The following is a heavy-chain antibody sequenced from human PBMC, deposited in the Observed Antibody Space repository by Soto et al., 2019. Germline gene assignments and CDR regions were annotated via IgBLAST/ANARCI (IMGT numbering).Heavy chain of an antibody. J-gene: IGHJ4*02. D-gene: IGHD5-12*01. CDR3: ARLRGRGYSGHGWNGYDY. V-gene: IGHV5-51*01. CDR1: GYTFTTSW. Sequence: RGESLKISCEGSGYTFTTSWIAWVRQMPGKGLEWMGLIDPGDPDTRYNPSYQGQVTISADKSIRTVYLQWSSLKASDTAMYFCARLRGRGYSGHGWNGYDYWGQGTLVTVSS. CDR2: IDPGDPDT.